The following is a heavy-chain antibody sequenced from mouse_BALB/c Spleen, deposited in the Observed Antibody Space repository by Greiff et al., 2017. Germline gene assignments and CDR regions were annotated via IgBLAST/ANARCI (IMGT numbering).Heavy chain of an antibody. CDR3: ARSSSGYYAMDY. CDR2: IFPGTGTT. J-gene: IGHJ4*01. V-gene: IGHV1S132*01. D-gene: IGHD3-1*01. Sequence: QVQLQQSGAELVKPGASVKLSCKTSGYTFTSYWIQWVKQRPGQGLGWIGEIFPGTGTTYYNEKFKGKATLTIDTSSSTAYMQLSSLTSEDSAVYFCARSSSGYYAMDYWGQGTSVTVSS. CDR1: GYTFTSYW.